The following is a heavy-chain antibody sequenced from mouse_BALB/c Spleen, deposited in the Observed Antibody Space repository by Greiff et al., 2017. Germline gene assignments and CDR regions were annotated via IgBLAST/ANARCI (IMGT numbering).Heavy chain of an antibody. CDR2: IYPGSGNT. CDR1: GYAFTNYW. V-gene: IGHV1-63*01. D-gene: IGHD2-14*01. Sequence: QVQLKESGAELVRPGTSVKISCKASGYAFTNYWLGWVKQRPGHGLEWIGDIYPGSGNTYYNEKFKGKATLTADKSSSTAYMQLSSLTSEDSAVYFCARSYYRYGGDYWGQGTTLTVSS. CDR3: ARSYYRYGGDY. J-gene: IGHJ2*01.